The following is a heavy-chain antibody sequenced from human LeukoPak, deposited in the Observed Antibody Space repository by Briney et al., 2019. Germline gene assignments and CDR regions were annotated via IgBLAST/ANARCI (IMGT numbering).Heavy chain of an antibody. J-gene: IGHJ4*02. V-gene: IGHV4-39*01. CDR3: ATWRTAKTGFDY. CDR2: IYYSGSP. D-gene: IGHD1-1*01. CDR1: GGSISNNNYY. Sequence: SETLSLTCTVSGGSISNNNYYWAWIRQPPGKGLECIGSIYYSGSPYYNPSLKSRVAISVDTSKNQFSLRLSSVTAADTAVYYCATWRTAKTGFDYWGQGTLVTVSS.